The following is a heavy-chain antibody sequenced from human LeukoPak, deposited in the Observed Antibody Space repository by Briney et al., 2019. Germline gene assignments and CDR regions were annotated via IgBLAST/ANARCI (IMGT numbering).Heavy chain of an antibody. Sequence: GGSLRLSCAASGFTFSGFGMNWVRQAPGRGLECLSYISSTSRTIYYADSVKGRFTISRDNAKNTLYLQMNSLRAEDTAVYYCASFNLRYFDWLLSHDAFDIWGQGTMVTVSS. V-gene: IGHV3-48*04. J-gene: IGHJ3*02. CDR3: ASFNLRYFDWLLSHDAFDI. D-gene: IGHD3-9*01. CDR2: ISSTSRTI. CDR1: GFTFSGFG.